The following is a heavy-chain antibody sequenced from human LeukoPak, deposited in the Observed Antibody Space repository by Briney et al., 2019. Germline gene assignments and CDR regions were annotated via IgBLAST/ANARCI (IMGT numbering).Heavy chain of an antibody. J-gene: IGHJ4*02. CDR1: GFTFSSYS. D-gene: IGHD3-22*01. CDR3: ARSMGPGHYYVADY. CDR2: ISSGSSNK. V-gene: IGHV3-48*01. Sequence: GGSLRLSCAASGFTFSSYSMNWVRQTPEKGLEWVSYISSGSSNKYYADSVKGRFTISRDNAKNSLFLQMNSLRVEDTAVYYCARSMGPGHYYVADYWGQGTLVTVSS.